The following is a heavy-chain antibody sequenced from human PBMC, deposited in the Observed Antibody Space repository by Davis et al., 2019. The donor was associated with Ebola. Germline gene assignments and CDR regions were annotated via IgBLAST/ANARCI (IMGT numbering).Heavy chain of an antibody. D-gene: IGHD5-12*01. CDR1: GFTFSSYE. J-gene: IGHJ6*02. CDR2: ISSSGSTI. CDR3: AKVLQATNILATTYYYYALDV. Sequence: GESLKISCAASGFTFSSYEMNWVRQAPGKGLEWVSYISSSGSTIYYADSVKSRFTISRDNSKNTLYLQMNSLRAEDTAVYYCAKVLQATNILATTYYYYALDVWGQGTTVTVS. V-gene: IGHV3-48*03.